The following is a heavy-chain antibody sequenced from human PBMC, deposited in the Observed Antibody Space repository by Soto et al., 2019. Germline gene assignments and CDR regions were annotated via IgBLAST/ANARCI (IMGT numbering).Heavy chain of an antibody. J-gene: IGHJ5*02. CDR2: IYPGDSDT. Sequence: GESLKISCKGSGYSFTSYWIGWVRQMPGKGLEWMGIIYPGDSDTRYSPSFQGQVTISADKSISTAYLQWSSLKASDTAMYYCARVFEDYYDSSGYYWFDPWGQGTLVTVS. CDR3: ARVFEDYYDSSGYYWFDP. CDR1: GYSFTSYW. D-gene: IGHD3-22*01. V-gene: IGHV5-51*01.